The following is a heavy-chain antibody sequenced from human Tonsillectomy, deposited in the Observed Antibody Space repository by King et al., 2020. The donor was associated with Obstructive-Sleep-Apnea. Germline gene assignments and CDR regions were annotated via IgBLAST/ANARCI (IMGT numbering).Heavy chain of an antibody. Sequence: QLVQSGGGLVQPGGSLRLSCAASGFTFSSYSMNWVRQAPGKGLEWVSYISSSSSTIYYADSVKGRFTISRDNAKNSLYLQMNSLIAEDTAVYYCAREPSYYYDSSAPFDYWGQGTLVTVSS. V-gene: IGHV3-48*04. CDR2: ISSSSSTI. CDR1: GFTFSSYS. D-gene: IGHD3-22*01. J-gene: IGHJ4*02. CDR3: AREPSYYYDSSAPFDY.